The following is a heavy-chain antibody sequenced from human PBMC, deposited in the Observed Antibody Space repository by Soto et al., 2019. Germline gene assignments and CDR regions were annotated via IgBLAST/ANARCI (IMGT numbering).Heavy chain of an antibody. CDR2: ISTSGATT. J-gene: IGHJ4*02. D-gene: IGHD4-4*01. Sequence: EVQLLESGGGLVQPGGSLRLSCAASGFTFSSYAMSWVRQAPGKGLEWVSVISTSGATTQYADSVKGRFTISRDNSKNPLYMQMNSLRVEDTAVYYCAGVKRSSNYAAGSYYWGQGTQVTVSS. V-gene: IGHV3-23*01. CDR3: AGVKRSSNYAAGSYY. CDR1: GFTFSSYA.